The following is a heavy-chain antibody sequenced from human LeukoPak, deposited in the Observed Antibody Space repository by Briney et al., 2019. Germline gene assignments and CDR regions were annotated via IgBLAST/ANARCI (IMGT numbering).Heavy chain of an antibody. CDR2: ISSNGGST. J-gene: IGHJ4*02. CDR1: GFTFSSYA. CDR3: AGAGGSYDFWSGYYPY. V-gene: IGHV3-64*01. D-gene: IGHD3-3*01. Sequence: GGSLRLSRAASGFTFSSYAMNWVRQAPGKGLEYVSAISSNGGSTYYANSVKGRFTISRDNSKNTLYLQMGSLRAEDMAVYYCAGAGGSYDFWSGYYPYWGQGTLVTVSS.